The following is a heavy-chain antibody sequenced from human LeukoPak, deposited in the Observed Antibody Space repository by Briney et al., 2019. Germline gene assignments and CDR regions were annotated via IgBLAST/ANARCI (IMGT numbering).Heavy chain of an antibody. CDR1: GFTFSSYG. CDR2: ISYDGSNK. D-gene: IGHD1-26*01. Sequence: GRSLRLSCAASGFTFSSYGMHWVRQAPGKGLEWVAVISYDGSNKYYADSVKGRFTISRDNSKNTLYLQMNSLRAEDTAVYYCAKDHVEGGPGRYYFDYWGQGTLVTVSS. J-gene: IGHJ4*02. CDR3: AKDHVEGGPGRYYFDY. V-gene: IGHV3-30*18.